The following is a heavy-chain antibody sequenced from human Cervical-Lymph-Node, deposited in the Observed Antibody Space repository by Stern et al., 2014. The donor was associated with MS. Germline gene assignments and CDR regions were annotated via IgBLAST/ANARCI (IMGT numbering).Heavy chain of an antibody. D-gene: IGHD3-16*01. Sequence: VQLVQSGAEVREPGKSLKISCLASGYSFTNYWTGWGRQVPGKGLEWVGMIFPGDGDTKYSPSFQGQVTISADKSMNTAYLQWNSLKASDTATYYCARHLGYASGQDYWGQGTLVSVSS. J-gene: IGHJ4*02. CDR3: ARHLGYASGQDY. V-gene: IGHV5-51*01. CDR1: GYSFTNYW. CDR2: IFPGDGDT.